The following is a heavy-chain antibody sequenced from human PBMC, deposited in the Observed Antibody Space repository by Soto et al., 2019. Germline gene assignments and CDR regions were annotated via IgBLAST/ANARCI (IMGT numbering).Heavy chain of an antibody. CDR2: MNPNSGGT. CDR1: GYTFTSYY. CDR3: ARRIGRVFFDSSSSGMYV. J-gene: IGHJ6*02. Sequence: SVKVSCDASGYTFTSYYINWVRQATGQGLEWMGWMNPNSGGTNYAQKFQGWVTMTRDTSISTAYIELSRLRSDNTAVYYCARRIGRVFFDSSSSGMYVWGQGTTVTVSS. V-gene: IGHV1-2*04. D-gene: IGHD6-6*01.